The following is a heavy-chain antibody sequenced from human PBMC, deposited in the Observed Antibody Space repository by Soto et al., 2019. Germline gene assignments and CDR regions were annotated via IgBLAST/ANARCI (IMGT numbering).Heavy chain of an antibody. Sequence: SETLSLTCTVSGGSISGYYWNWIGQPPGKGLEWIGYIYYSGSTNYNPSLKSRVTISVDTSKNQFPLKLSSVTAADTAVYYCARADIVATITGNYYYGMDVWGQGTTVTVSS. V-gene: IGHV4-59*08. CDR1: GGSISGYY. CDR2: IYYSGST. D-gene: IGHD5-12*01. J-gene: IGHJ6*02. CDR3: ARADIVATITGNYYYGMDV.